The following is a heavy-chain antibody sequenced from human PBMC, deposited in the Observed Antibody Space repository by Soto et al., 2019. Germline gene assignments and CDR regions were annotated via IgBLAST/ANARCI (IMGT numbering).Heavy chain of an antibody. CDR1: GYTFTDYA. J-gene: IGHJ5*02. CDR3: AREGAPYTPLDH. V-gene: IGHV1-3*01. CDR2: INVGNGNT. Sequence: ASVKVSCKASGYTFTDYAIHWVRQAPGQGLEWMGWINVGNGNTGYSRKFQGRVTNARDMSASTAYIEVTSLTSEDTAIYYCAREGAPYTPLDHWGQGTLVTVSS.